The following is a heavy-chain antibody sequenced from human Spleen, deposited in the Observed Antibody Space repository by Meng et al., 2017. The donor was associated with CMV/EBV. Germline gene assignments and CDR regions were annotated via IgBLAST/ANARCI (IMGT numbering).Heavy chain of an antibody. D-gene: IGHD2-8*01. CDR3: ARATKYGPDAFDI. V-gene: IGHV1-69*04. CDR2: IIPILGIA. CDR1: GYTFTNYA. J-gene: IGHJ3*02. Sequence: SVKVSCKASGYTFTNYALNWVRQAPGQGLEWMGRIIPILGIANYAQKFQGRVTITADKSTSTAYMELSSLRSEDTAVYYCARATKYGPDAFDIWGLGTMVTVSS.